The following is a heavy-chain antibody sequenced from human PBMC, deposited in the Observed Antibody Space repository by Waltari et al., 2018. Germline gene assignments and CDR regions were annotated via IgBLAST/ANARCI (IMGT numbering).Heavy chain of an antibody. Sequence: QVQLVQSGAEVKKPGSSVKVSCKASGGTFSSYPISWVRQAPGQGLEWMGRIIPIFGTANYAQKFQGRVTITADKSTSTAYMELSSLRSEDTAVYYCARGTNIWFGAENFDYWGQGTLVTVSS. J-gene: IGHJ4*02. V-gene: IGHV1-69*13. CDR1: GGTFSSYP. CDR3: ARGTNIWFGAENFDY. CDR2: IIPIFGTA. D-gene: IGHD3-10*01.